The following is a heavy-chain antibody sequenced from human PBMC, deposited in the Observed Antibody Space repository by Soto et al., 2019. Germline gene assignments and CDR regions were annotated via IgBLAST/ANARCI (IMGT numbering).Heavy chain of an antibody. J-gene: IGHJ6*03. CDR1: GFILSDCA. Sequence: EVQLMESGGGFVQPGGSLRLSCATSGFILSDCAMNWVRQAPGKGLEWVSYISSSSSVIDYADSVKGRFTVSRDNARNSLYLQMNSLRAEDTAVYYCARDLSWGSNWYYYMDVWGKGTTVTVSS. CDR3: ARDLSWGSNWYYYMDV. D-gene: IGHD7-27*01. V-gene: IGHV3-48*01. CDR2: ISSSSSVI.